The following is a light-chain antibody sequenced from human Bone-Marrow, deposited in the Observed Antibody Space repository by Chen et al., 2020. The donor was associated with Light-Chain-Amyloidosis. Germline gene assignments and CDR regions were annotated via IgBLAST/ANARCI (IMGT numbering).Light chain of an antibody. J-gene: IGLJ3*02. Sequence: SHVLTPPSSVSVAPGQTATMACGGNNIGSTSVHWSQQTPGQAPLLVVYDDRDRPSGIPERLSGSNSGNTATLTISRVEAGNEADYYCQVWDRSSDRPVFGGGTKLTVL. V-gene: IGLV3-21*02. CDR3: QVWDRSSDRPV. CDR1: NIGSTS. CDR2: DDR.